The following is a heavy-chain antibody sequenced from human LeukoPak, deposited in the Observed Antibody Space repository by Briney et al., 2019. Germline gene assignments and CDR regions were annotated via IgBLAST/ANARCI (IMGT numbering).Heavy chain of an antibody. J-gene: IGHJ4*02. CDR2: INPSGGST. CDR3: ARGGGRGIVVVPAAILAFDY. D-gene: IGHD2-2*02. Sequence: ASVKVSCKASGYTFTSYYMHWVRQAPGQGLAWMGIINPSGGSTSYAQKFQGRVTMTRDTSTSTVYMELSSLRSEDTAVYYCARGGGRGIVVVPAAILAFDYWGQGTLVTVSS. V-gene: IGHV1-46*01. CDR1: GYTFTSYY.